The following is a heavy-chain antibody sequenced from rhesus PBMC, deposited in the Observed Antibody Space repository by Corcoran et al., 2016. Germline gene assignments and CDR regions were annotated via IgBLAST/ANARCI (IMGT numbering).Heavy chain of an antibody. J-gene: IGHJ4*01. V-gene: IGHV4-122*02. CDR3: ARFPAALYVNVDY. D-gene: IGHD1-1*01. CDR1: GGSISSSYYY. Sequence: QVQLQESGPGLVTPSETLSLTCAVSGGSISSSYYYWSWHRQAPGKGLEWIGYISYRGSTSYNPSLKRRVTISRDTSKNQFSLKLSSVTAADTAVYYCARFPAALYVNVDYWGQGVLVTVSS. CDR2: ISYRGST.